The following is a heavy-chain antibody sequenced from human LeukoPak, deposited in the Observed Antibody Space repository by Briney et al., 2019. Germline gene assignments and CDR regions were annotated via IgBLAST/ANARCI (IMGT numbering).Heavy chain of an antibody. D-gene: IGHD3-22*01. CDR1: GFTFSSYG. CDR2: IRYDGSNK. Sequence: GGSLRLSCAASGFTFSSYGMHWVRQAPGKGLEWVAFIRYDGSNKYYADSVKGRFTISRDNSKNTLYLQMNSLRAEDTAVYYCAKDTSHYYDSSGYHPIDYWGQGTLVTVSS. V-gene: IGHV3-30*02. CDR3: AKDTSHYYDSSGYHPIDY. J-gene: IGHJ4*02.